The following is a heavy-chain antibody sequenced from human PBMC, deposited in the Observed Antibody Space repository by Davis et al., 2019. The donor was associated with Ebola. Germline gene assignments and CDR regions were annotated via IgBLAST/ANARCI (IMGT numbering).Heavy chain of an antibody. V-gene: IGHV3-30*03. J-gene: IGHJ2*01. D-gene: IGHD1-26*01. CDR2: ISYDGSNK. Sequence: PGGSLRLSCAASGFTFSSYGMHWVRQAPGKGLEWVAVISYDGSNKYYADSVKGRFTISRDNSKNTLYLQINSLRSEDTAVYYCARGDRVGTTYWYFDLCGRGTLVTVSS. CDR3: ARGDRVGTTYWYFDL. CDR1: GFTFSSYG.